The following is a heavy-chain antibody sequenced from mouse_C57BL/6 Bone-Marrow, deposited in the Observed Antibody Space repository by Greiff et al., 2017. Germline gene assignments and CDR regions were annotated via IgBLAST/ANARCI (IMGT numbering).Heavy chain of an antibody. CDR3: ARDNYAMDY. J-gene: IGHJ4*01. V-gene: IGHV1-58*01. Sequence: EVQLQQSGAELVRPGSSVKMSCKTSGYTFTSYGINWVKQRPGQGLEWIGYINIGNGYTEYNEKFKGKATLTSDTPSSTAYMQLSSLTSEDSAIYFCARDNYAMDYWGQGTSVTVSS. CDR2: INIGNGYT. CDR1: GYTFTSYG.